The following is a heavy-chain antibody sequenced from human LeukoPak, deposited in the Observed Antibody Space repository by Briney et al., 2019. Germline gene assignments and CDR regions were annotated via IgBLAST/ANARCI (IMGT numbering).Heavy chain of an antibody. D-gene: IGHD1-26*01. Sequence: GGSLRLSCAVSGFTFSNCWMSWVRQAPGKGLEWVANIKKDGSKQYYVDSVKGRFTISRDNAKNTLYLQMNSLRAEDTAVYYCARDGRGWEPRYWGQGTLVTVSS. V-gene: IGHV3-7*01. CDR2: IKKDGSKQ. CDR3: ARDGRGWEPRY. J-gene: IGHJ4*02. CDR1: GFTFSNCW.